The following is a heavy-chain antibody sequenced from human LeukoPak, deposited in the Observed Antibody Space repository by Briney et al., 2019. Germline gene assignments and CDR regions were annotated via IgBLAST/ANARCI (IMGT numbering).Heavy chain of an antibody. D-gene: IGHD5-24*01. CDR1: GFTFSDYY. Sequence: GGSLRFSCAASGFTFSDYYMSWIRQAPGKGLEWVSYISSSSSYTNYADSVKGRFTISRDNAKNSLYLQMNSLRAEDTAVYYCARDRIEMSTRDYYGMDVWGQGTSVTVSS. CDR2: ISSSSSYT. J-gene: IGHJ6*02. CDR3: ARDRIEMSTRDYYGMDV. V-gene: IGHV3-11*05.